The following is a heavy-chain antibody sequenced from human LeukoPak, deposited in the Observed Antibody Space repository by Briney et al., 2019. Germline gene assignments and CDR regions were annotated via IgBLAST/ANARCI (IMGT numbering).Heavy chain of an antibody. J-gene: IGHJ6*03. CDR2: IIPIFGTA. CDR3: ASAHSGRPRARYYYYYMDV. D-gene: IGHD6-25*01. CDR1: GGTFSSYA. V-gene: IGHV1-69*05. Sequence: SVKVSCKASGGTFSSYAISWVRQAPGQGLEWMGGIIPIFGTANYAQKFQGRVTITTDESTSTAYMELSSLRSEDTAVYYCASAHSGRPRARYYYYYMDVWGKGTTVTVSS.